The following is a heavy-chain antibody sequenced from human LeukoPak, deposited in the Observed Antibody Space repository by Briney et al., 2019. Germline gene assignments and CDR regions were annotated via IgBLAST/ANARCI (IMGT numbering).Heavy chain of an antibody. D-gene: IGHD6-19*01. Sequence: PSETLSLTCTISGGSISSYYWSWIRQPPGKGLEWIGYTCYSGSTNYNPSLKSRVTISVDTSKNQFSLKLSSVTAADTAVYYCARDGNDPGGGWSLFHFDYWAREPWSPSPQ. CDR2: TCYSGST. CDR1: GGSISSYY. J-gene: IGHJ4*02. V-gene: IGHV4-59*01. CDR3: ARDGNDPGGGWSLFHFDY.